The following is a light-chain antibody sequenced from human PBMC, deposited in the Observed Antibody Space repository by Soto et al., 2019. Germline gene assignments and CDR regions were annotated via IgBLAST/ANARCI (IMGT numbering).Light chain of an antibody. V-gene: IGLV1-51*01. J-gene: IGLJ2*01. CDR1: SSNIGTSF. CDR3: AAWDNSLSAAV. Sequence: QSVLTQPPSVSAAPGQKVTISCSGGSSNIGTSFVSWYQQVPGTAPKLLIYENNKRPSGIPDRFSGSKSGTSATLGITGLQTGDEADYYCAAWDNSLSAAVFGGGTKLTVL. CDR2: ENN.